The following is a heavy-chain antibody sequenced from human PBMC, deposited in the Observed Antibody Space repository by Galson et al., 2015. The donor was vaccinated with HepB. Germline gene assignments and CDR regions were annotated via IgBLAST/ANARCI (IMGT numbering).Heavy chain of an antibody. CDR3: GRVSGTIYYYGLDV. Sequence: CAISGDSVSNNNAAWNWIRQSPSRGLEWLGRTYYRAEWYSDYAPAVRSRITINPDTSRNQFSLQLNSVTPDDSAAYYCGRVSGTIYYYGLDVWGQGTTVTVSS. V-gene: IGHV6-1*01. D-gene: IGHD1/OR15-1a*01. J-gene: IGHJ6*02. CDR1: GDSVSNNNAA. CDR2: TYYRAEWYS.